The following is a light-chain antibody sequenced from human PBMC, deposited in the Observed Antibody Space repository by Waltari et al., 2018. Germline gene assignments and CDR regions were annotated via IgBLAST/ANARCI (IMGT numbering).Light chain of an antibody. CDR2: KNN. Sequence: QSVLTQPPSVSGAPGQTVTISCTGAFSNIGAGHAVHWYQRLPGAAPKLLIHKNNKRPPGVPARFSGSRSGASASLIIAGLQSEDEADYYCQSYDNKWKVFGSGTKVNVL. CDR3: QSYDNKWKV. J-gene: IGLJ6*01. V-gene: IGLV1-40*03. CDR1: FSNIGAGHA.